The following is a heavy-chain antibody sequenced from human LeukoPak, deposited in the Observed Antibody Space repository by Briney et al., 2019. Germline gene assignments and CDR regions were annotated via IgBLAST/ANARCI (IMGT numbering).Heavy chain of an antibody. D-gene: IGHD6-19*01. Sequence: ASVKVSCKASGYTFTGYYIHWVRQAPGQGLEWMGWINPNSGGTNYAQKFQGRVTMTRDTSITTANMELGSLGSDDTAVYYCARSISGWHDYWGQGTLVTVSS. CDR1: GYTFTGYY. CDR3: ARSISGWHDY. J-gene: IGHJ4*02. V-gene: IGHV1-2*02. CDR2: INPNSGGT.